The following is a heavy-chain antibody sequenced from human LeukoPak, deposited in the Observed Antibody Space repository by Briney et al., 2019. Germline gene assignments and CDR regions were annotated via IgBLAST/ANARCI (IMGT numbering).Heavy chain of an antibody. Sequence: SVKVSCKASGGTFSSYAISWVRQAPGQGLEWMGGIIPMYGTANYAQKFQGRVTITADESTSTAHMELSSLRSEDTAVYYCARDFGLKGIAVADYYFDYWGQGTLVTVSS. J-gene: IGHJ4*02. CDR1: GGTFSSYA. D-gene: IGHD6-19*01. CDR3: ARDFGLKGIAVADYYFDY. CDR2: IIPMYGTA. V-gene: IGHV1-69*13.